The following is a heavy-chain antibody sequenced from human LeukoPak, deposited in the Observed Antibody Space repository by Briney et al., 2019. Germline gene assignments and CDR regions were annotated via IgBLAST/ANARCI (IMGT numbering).Heavy chain of an antibody. Sequence: SGPALVKPTQTLTLNCTFSGFSLSTSGMCVTWIRQPPGKALEWLARIDWDDDKYYSTSLKTRLTISKDTSKNQVVLTMTNMDPVDTATYYCARDSSSWYQTGLDYWGQGTLVTVSS. J-gene: IGHJ4*02. D-gene: IGHD6-13*01. V-gene: IGHV2-70*11. CDR2: IDWDDDK. CDR3: ARDSSSWYQTGLDY. CDR1: GFSLSTSGMC.